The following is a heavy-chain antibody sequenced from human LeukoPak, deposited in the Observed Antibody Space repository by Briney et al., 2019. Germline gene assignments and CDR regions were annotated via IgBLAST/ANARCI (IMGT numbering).Heavy chain of an antibody. CDR1: GGSIRSGGYY. J-gene: IGHJ5*02. CDR2: IYYSGST. Sequence: SETLSLTCTVSGGSIRSGGYYWSWIRQHPGKGLEWIGYIYYSGSTYYNPSLKSRVTISVDTSKNQFSLKLSSVTAADTAVYYCARVTRGPARFDPWGQGTLVTVSS. D-gene: IGHD3-16*01. CDR3: ARVTRGPARFDP. V-gene: IGHV4-31*03.